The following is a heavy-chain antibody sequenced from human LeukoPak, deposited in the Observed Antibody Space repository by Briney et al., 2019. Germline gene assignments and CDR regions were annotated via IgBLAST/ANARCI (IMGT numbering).Heavy chain of an antibody. V-gene: IGHV4-34*01. CDR3: ARGPMYSSGWYPPYYYYYMDV. Sequence: SETLSLTCAVYGGSFSAHYWSWIRQPPGKGLEWIGEINHSGSTNYNPSLKSRVTISVDTSKNQFSLELSSVTAADTAVYYCARGPMYSSGWYPPYYYYYMDVWGKGTTVTVSS. CDR1: GGSFSAHY. D-gene: IGHD6-19*01. J-gene: IGHJ6*03. CDR2: INHSGST.